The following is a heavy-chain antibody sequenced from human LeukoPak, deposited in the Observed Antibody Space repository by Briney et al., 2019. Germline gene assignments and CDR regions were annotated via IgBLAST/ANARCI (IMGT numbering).Heavy chain of an antibody. CDR1: GFTFSSYE. CDR3: ARVGSMSSY. V-gene: IGHV3-48*03. D-gene: IGHD2/OR15-2a*01. Sequence: PGGSLRLSCAASGFTFSSYEMNWVRQAPGKGLEWISYISSSGSTIYYADSAKGRFTISRDNAKNSLYLQMNSLRAEDTAVYYCARVGSMSSYWGQGTLVTVSS. CDR2: ISSSGSTI. J-gene: IGHJ4*02.